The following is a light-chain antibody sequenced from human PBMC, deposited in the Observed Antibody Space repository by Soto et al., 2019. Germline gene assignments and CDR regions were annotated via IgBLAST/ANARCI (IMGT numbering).Light chain of an antibody. CDR2: ATS. V-gene: IGKV1-39*01. Sequence: DIQLTQSPSSLSASIGDRVTITCRASQSIPNSLNWYQQKPGKAPKLLIYATSGLQSGVPSRFSGSGSGTHFTLTISSLQAEDVAVYYCQQYYSALPHTFGQGTKLEIK. CDR1: QSIPNS. CDR3: QQYYSALPHT. J-gene: IGKJ2*01.